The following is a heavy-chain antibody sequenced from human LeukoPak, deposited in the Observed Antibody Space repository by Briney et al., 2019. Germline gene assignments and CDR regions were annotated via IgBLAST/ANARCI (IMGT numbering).Heavy chain of an antibody. D-gene: IGHD3-10*01. V-gene: IGHV5-51*01. Sequence: GESLKISCETSGYSFTNYWIGWVRQMPGTGLEWVGDIYPDDSDSRYSPSFQGQVVISADRSIRTAYLQWNSLKTSDTAMYYCVRQRGSSGTINHFDPCGQGTLVTVSS. CDR1: GYSFTNYW. CDR3: VRQRGSSGTINHFDP. J-gene: IGHJ5*02. CDR2: IYPDDSDS.